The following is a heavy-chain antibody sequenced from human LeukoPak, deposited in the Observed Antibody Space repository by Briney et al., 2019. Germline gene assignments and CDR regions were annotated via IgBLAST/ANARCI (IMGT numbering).Heavy chain of an antibody. Sequence: PSETLSLTCTVSGGSIGPYQWNWIRQPAGKGMEWIGRMYISGISDYNPSLKSRVTMSLDTSKNQFSLNLRSVTAADTAVYYCARDGAPQFDYYMDVWGKGTTVTVSS. CDR2: MYISGIS. CDR3: ARDGAPQFDYYMDV. CDR1: GGSIGPYQ. V-gene: IGHV4-4*07. J-gene: IGHJ6*03. D-gene: IGHD1-14*01.